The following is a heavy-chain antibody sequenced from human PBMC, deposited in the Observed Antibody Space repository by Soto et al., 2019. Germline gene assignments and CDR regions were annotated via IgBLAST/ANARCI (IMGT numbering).Heavy chain of an antibody. J-gene: IGHJ4*02. D-gene: IGHD6-6*01. V-gene: IGHV4-34*01. Sequence: SETLSLTCAVYGGSFSGYYWSWIRQPPGKGLEWIGEINHSGSTNYNPSLKSRVTISVDTSKNKFSLNLSAVTAADTAVYYCARGGAHSSSSIHYYFDYWGQGTLVTVSS. CDR1: GGSFSGYY. CDR3: ARGGAHSSSSIHYYFDY. CDR2: INHSGST.